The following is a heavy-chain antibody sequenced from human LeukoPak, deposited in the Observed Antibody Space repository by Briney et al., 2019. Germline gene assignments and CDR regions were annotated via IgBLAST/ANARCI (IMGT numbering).Heavy chain of an antibody. V-gene: IGHV4-38-2*01. J-gene: IGHJ4*02. Sequence: SETVSLTCAVSGYSISSYYFWGWIRQPPGKGLGWIGSIYHSGNTYYNPSLKSRVTISVDTSKNQFSLKLSSVTAADTAVYYCARQEYDFWSGYYIDYFDYWGQGTLVTVSS. CDR2: IYHSGNT. D-gene: IGHD3-3*01. CDR3: ARQEYDFWSGYYIDYFDY. CDR1: GYSISSYYF.